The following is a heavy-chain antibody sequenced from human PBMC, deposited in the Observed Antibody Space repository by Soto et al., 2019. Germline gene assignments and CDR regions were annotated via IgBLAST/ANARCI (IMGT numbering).Heavy chain of an antibody. J-gene: IGHJ4*02. CDR2: ISSSSSFI. Sequence: EVQLVESGGGLVKPGGSLRRSCAASGFTFSSYSMNWVRQAPGKGLEWVSSISSSSSFIYYADSVKGRFTISRDNAKNSLYLQMNSLRAEDTAVYYCARDPTLDYDFWSGTRDYWGQGTLVTVSS. CDR1: GFTFSSYS. D-gene: IGHD3-3*01. V-gene: IGHV3-21*01. CDR3: ARDPTLDYDFWSGTRDY.